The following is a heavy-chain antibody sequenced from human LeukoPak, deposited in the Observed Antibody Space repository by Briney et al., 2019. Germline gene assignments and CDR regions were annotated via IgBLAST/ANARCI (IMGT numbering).Heavy chain of an antibody. D-gene: IGHD1-14*01. CDR2: INSDGSST. CDR1: GFTFSRYW. V-gene: IGHV3-74*01. J-gene: IGHJ3*02. CDR3: ARPSNLYAFDI. Sequence: QPGGSLRLSCAASGFTFSRYWMHWVRQAPGKGLVWVSRINSDGSSTSYADSVKGRFTISRDNAKNTLYLQMNSLRAEDTAVYYCARPSNLYAFDIWGQGTMVTVSS.